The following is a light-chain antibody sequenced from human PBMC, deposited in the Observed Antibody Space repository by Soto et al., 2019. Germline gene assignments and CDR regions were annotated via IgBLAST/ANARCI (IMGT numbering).Light chain of an antibody. Sequence: SALTQHTSVSWSPSQSITIPGTGNHNDFGTYDYVSWYQQHPGRAPRLLIYGVTTRPSGISDRFSASKSGLTASLTISGLQPEDEADYYCSSFTSNRIYVFGPGTKVT. CDR3: SSFTSNRIYV. CDR1: HNDFGTYDY. CDR2: GVT. J-gene: IGLJ1*01. V-gene: IGLV2-14*03.